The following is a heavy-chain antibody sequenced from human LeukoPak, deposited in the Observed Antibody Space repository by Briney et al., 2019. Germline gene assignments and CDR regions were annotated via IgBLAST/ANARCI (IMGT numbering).Heavy chain of an antibody. CDR1: GGSISSGDYY. J-gene: IGHJ4*02. CDR2: IYYRGST. Sequence: SGTLSLTCTVSGGSISSGDYYWGWIRQPPGKGLEWIGYIYYRGSTYYNPSLKSRVTISVDTSKNQFSLKLSSVTAADTAVYYCARTVDIVATILDYWGQGTLVTVSS. D-gene: IGHD5-12*01. CDR3: ARTVDIVATILDY. V-gene: IGHV4-30-4*01.